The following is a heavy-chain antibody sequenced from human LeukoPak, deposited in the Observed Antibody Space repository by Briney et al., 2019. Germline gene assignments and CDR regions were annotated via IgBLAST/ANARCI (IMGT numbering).Heavy chain of an antibody. V-gene: IGHV4-39*01. Sequence: SEILSLTCTVSGASTSSGSYYWGWIRQPPGKGLEWIGTVYYSGSTSHNPSLKSRVTISVDTSKNQFSLKLSSVTAADTAVYYCARRVAVTDSGGFFDYWGQGALVTVSS. CDR1: GASTSSGSYY. D-gene: IGHD6-19*01. J-gene: IGHJ4*02. CDR3: ARRVAVTDSGGFFDY. CDR2: VYYSGST.